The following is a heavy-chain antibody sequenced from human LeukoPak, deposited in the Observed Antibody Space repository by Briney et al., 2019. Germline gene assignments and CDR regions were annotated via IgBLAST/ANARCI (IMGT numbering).Heavy chain of an antibody. J-gene: IGHJ4*02. Sequence: GGSLRLSCAASGFTFSNYAMHWVRQAPGKGLEWVAVVSYDGSNKYYADSVKGRFTISRDNSKNTLYLHMNSLRPEDTAVYYCASDRRLNGDTSYSSAFDYWGQGTLVTVSS. CDR3: ASDRRLNGDTSYSSAFDY. CDR1: GFTFSNYA. D-gene: IGHD2-21*01. V-gene: IGHV3-30-3*01. CDR2: VSYDGSNK.